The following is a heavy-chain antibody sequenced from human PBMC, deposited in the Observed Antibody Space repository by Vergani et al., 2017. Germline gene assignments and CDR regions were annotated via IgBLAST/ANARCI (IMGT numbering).Heavy chain of an antibody. V-gene: IGHV1-8*01. CDR3: ARSERDCSGGSCSNWFDP. CDR2: MNPNSGNT. J-gene: IGHJ5*02. Sequence: QVQLVQSGAEVKKPGASVKVSCKASGYPFTSYDINWVRQATGQGLEWMGWMNPNSGNTGYAQKFQGRVTMTRNTSRSTAYMELSSLRSEDTAVDYCARSERDCSGGSCSNWFDPWGQGTLVTVSS. CDR1: GYPFTSYD. D-gene: IGHD2-15*01.